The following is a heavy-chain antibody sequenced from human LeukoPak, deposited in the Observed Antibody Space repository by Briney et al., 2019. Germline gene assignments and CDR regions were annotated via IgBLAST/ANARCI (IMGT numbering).Heavy chain of an antibody. Sequence: GGSLRLSCAASGFTFSSNYMSWVRQAPGKGLEWDSLIYSGGSTYYADSVKGRFTISRDNSKNTLYLQMNSLRAEDTAVYYCAKLLYYYDSSQPYWGQGTLVTVSS. V-gene: IGHV3-53*01. J-gene: IGHJ4*02. CDR2: IYSGGST. D-gene: IGHD3-22*01. CDR1: GFTFSSNY. CDR3: AKLLYYYDSSQPY.